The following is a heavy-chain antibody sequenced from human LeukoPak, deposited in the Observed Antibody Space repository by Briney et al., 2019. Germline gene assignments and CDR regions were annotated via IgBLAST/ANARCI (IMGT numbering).Heavy chain of an antibody. CDR2: INPSGGST. CDR1: GYTFTSYY. D-gene: IGHD4-11*01. CDR3: ARDPLAYSTYYYYMDV. J-gene: IGHJ6*03. V-gene: IGHV1-46*01. Sequence: ASVKVSCKASGYTFTSYYMHWVRQAPGQGLEWMGIINPSGGSTSYAQKFQGRVTITRDMSTSTVYMELSSLRSEDTAVYYCARDPLAYSTYYYYMDVWGKGTTVTVSS.